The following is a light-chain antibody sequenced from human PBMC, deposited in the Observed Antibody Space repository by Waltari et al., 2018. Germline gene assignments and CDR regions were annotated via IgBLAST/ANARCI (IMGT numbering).Light chain of an antibody. Sequence: QSALTQPASVSGSPGQSITISCTGSSNNIGFYDLVSWYKQHPGKAPKLIIFVVIKRPSGVSDRFSGPKSGNTASLTVSGLQTDDDAEYYCCSYSGSGSFPYVFGPGTRVAVL. J-gene: IGLJ1*01. CDR3: CSYSGSGSFPYV. CDR2: VVI. V-gene: IGLV2-23*02. CDR1: SNNIGFYDL.